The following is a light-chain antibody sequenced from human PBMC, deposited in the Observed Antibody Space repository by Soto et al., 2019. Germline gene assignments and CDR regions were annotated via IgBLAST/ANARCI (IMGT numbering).Light chain of an antibody. CDR3: SSYTGSSTLGV. V-gene: IGLV2-14*03. CDR2: DGS. CDR1: SSDVGGYNY. J-gene: IGLJ1*01. Sequence: QSALTQPASVSGSPGQSITISCTGTSSDVGGYNYVSWYQQHPDKAPKLMIYDGSNRPSGVSNRFSGSKSGNTASLTISGLQAEDEADYYCSSYTGSSTLGVFGTGTKLTVL.